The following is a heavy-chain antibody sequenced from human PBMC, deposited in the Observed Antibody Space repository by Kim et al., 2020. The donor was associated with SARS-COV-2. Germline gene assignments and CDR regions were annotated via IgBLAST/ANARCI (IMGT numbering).Heavy chain of an antibody. CDR2: VYHTGAT. D-gene: IGHD2-15*01. CDR3: SRSQRSKTIPSHRSLDV. CDR1: GGSFSGYY. J-gene: IGHJ6*01. V-gene: IGHV4-34*01. Sequence: SETLSLTCGVSGGSFSGYYWTWIRQPPGQGLEWIGEVYHTGATNFNPSLKGRVTILLDTSKTHVPLKETTVTAADTTVHYCSRSQRSKTIPSHRSLDVW.